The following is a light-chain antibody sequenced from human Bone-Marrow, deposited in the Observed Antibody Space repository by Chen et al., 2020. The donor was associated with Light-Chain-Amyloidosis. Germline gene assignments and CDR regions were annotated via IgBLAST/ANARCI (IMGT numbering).Light chain of an antibody. J-gene: IGKJ4*01. CDR2: VSS. CDR3: QQYGTSPLT. V-gene: IGKV3-20*01. CDR1: QTISSNY. Sequence: EIVLTQSPGTLSLSPGEGATLSCRASQTISSNYLTWYQQKSGQAPRLLIYVSSSRATGIPDRFTGSGCGTEFTLTINRLVPEDFAMYDCQQYGTSPLTFGGGTKVEIK.